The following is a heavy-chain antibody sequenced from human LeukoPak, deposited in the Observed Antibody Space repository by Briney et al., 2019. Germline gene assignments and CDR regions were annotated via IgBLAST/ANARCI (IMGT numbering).Heavy chain of an antibody. J-gene: IGHJ4*02. CDR2: TWFDGSIK. D-gene: IGHD3-3*01. CDR1: GFTFSSSV. Sequence: GGSLRLSCAASGFTFSSSVMHWVRQAPGKGLEWVAVTWFDGSIKFYGDSVKGRFTVSRDNSKNTLYLQMNSLGAEDTAVYYCAKAGYDFRTGYHRGFLDYWGQGTLVTVSS. V-gene: IGHV3-33*06. CDR3: AKAGYDFRTGYHRGFLDY.